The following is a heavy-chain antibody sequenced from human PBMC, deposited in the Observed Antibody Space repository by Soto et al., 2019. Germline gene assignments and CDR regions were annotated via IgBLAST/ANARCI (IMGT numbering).Heavy chain of an antibody. J-gene: IGHJ4*02. CDR1: GFTFSTYA. V-gene: IGHV3-30-3*01. D-gene: IGHD1-1*01. CDR2: ISYDGSKK. Sequence: QVQLVESGGGVVQPGRSLRLSCAASGFTFSTYAMHWVRQAPGKGLEWVAVISYDGSKKYHADSVKGRFTFSRDNSKNTVYLQMNSLRTEDTAVYYCASPRLSSDGTTPIDYWGQGTLVTVSS. CDR3: ASPRLSSDGTTPIDY.